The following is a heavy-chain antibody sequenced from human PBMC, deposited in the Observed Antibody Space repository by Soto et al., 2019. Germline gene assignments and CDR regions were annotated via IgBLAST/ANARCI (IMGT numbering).Heavy chain of an antibody. CDR3: EKDQYY. Sequence: EVQLVESGGGLVQPGGSLRLSCAVSGFTVRSNYMSWVRQGPGKGLEWVSVIYSGGSTYYAHSVKGRFTVSRDNSRNTLYLQMNSLRAEDTAVYYCEKDQYYWGQGTLGTVSS. CDR2: IYSGGST. J-gene: IGHJ4*02. V-gene: IGHV3-66*01. CDR1: GFTVRSNY.